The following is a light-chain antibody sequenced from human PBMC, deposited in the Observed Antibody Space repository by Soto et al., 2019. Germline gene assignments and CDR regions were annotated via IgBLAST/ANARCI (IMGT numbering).Light chain of an antibody. J-gene: IGKJ4*01. Sequence: EIVLTQSPATLSLSPGNRATLSCRASQSVSSYLAWYQQKPGQAPRLLIYDASNRATGIPARFSGSGSGTDFTLTITSLEPEDSALYYCQQRSNWPSTFGGGTKVEIK. CDR2: DAS. CDR1: QSVSSY. CDR3: QQRSNWPST. V-gene: IGKV3-11*01.